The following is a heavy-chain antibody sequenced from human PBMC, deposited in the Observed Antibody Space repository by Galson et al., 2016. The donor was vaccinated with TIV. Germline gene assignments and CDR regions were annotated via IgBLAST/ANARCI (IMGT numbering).Heavy chain of an antibody. D-gene: IGHD1-1*01. CDR2: IKQDGDYK. V-gene: IGHV3-7*01. CDR1: GLTFSRHW. CDR3: ARGNDPGATYSLDY. J-gene: IGHJ4*02. Sequence: SLRLSCAASGLTFSRHWMSWVRQAPGKGLEWVANIKQDGDYKYYVDSVKGRSTISRDNAKNSLYLQMNSLRAEDTAVYYCARGNDPGATYSLDYWGQGTLVTVSS.